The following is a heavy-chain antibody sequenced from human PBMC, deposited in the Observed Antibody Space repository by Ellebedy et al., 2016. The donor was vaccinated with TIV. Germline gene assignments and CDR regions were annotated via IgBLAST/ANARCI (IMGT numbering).Heavy chain of an antibody. D-gene: IGHD2-21*02. CDR1: GFTFSTYW. V-gene: IGHV3-74*01. CDR3: ARGGGGDFDVFDI. J-gene: IGHJ3*02. Sequence: GESLKISCAASGFTFSTYWMHWVRQAPGKGLMWVSRINTDGSSTGYADSVKGRFTISRDNAKNSLYLQMNSLRAEDTAVYYCARGGGGDFDVFDIWGQGTMVTVSS. CDR2: INTDGSST.